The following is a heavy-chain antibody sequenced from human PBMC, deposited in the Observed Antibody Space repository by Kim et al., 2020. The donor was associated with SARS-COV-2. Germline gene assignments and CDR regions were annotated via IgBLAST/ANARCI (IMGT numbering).Heavy chain of an antibody. CDR2: ISYDGSNK. D-gene: IGHD6-19*01. CDR3: ARDTGERFSSGWTYYYYGMDV. J-gene: IGHJ6*02. CDR1: GFTFSSYG. V-gene: IGHV3-33*05. Sequence: GGSLRLSCAASGFTFSSYGMHWVRQAPGKGLEWVAVISYDGSNKDYADSVKGRFTISRDNSKNTLYLQMNRLRAEDTAVYYCARDTGERFSSGWTYYYYGMDVWGQGTTVTVSS.